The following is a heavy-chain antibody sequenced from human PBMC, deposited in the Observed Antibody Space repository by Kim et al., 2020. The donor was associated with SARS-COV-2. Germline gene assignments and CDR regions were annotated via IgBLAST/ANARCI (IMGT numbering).Heavy chain of an antibody. D-gene: IGHD6-6*01. V-gene: IGHV3-30*18. CDR2: ISPDGSPK. Sequence: GGSLRLSCAASGFTFSNYGVHWVRQAPGKGLEWMAVISPDGSPKYSADSAKGRFTISRDNSKATAYLHMNSLRAEDTAVYYCAKGIAVRGVYNYYGMDVWGQGTTVTVSS. CDR1: GFTFSNYG. J-gene: IGHJ6*02. CDR3: AKGIAVRGVYNYYGMDV.